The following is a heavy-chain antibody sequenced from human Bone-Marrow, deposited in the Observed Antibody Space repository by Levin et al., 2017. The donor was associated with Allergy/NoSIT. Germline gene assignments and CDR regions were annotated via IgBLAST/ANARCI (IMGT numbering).Heavy chain of an antibody. V-gene: IGHV3-30*18. CDR2: ISFDGINK. J-gene: IGHJ6*02. CDR1: EFTFSRYG. Sequence: GGSLRLSCAASEFTFSRYGMHWVRQAPGKGLEWVAVISFDGINKHYGDSVKGRFTISRDNSKNTLFLQMSSLRPDATAVYYCAKGGITRDFYYHYMDVWGQGTTVTVSS. D-gene: IGHD3-16*01. CDR3: AKGGITRDFYYHYMDV.